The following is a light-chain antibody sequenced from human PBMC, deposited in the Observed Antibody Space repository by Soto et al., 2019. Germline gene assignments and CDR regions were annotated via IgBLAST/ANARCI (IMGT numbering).Light chain of an antibody. J-gene: IGLJ7*01. CDR2: GNN. V-gene: IGLV1-40*01. CDR1: SSDIGAGYD. Sequence: QSVLTQPPSVSGAPGQRVTISCIGSSSDIGAGYDVHWYQQLPGTAPKLLIYGNNNRPSGVPDRFSGSKSGTSASLAITGLQAEDEADYSCQSYDSSLSGYAVFGGGTQLTVL. CDR3: QSYDSSLSGYAV.